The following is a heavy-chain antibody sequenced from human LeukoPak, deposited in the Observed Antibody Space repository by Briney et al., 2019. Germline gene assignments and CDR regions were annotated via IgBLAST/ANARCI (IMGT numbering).Heavy chain of an antibody. CDR1: GYTFTSYD. V-gene: IGHV1-8*01. CDR2: MNPNSGNT. CDR3: ARWGLTNYYSYYGMDV. J-gene: IGHJ6*04. Sequence: ASVKVSCKASGYTFTSYDINWVRQATGQGLEWMGWMNPNSGNTGYAQKFQGRVTMTRNTSISTAYMELSSLRSEDTAVYYCARWGLTNYYSYYGMDVWGKGTTVTVSS. D-gene: IGHD3-16*01.